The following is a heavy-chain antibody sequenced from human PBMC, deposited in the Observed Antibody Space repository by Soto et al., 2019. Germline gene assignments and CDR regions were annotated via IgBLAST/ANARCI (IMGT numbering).Heavy chain of an antibody. Sequence: SETLSLTCTVSGGSIISYYWSWIRQPPGKGLEWIGYIYYSGSTNYNPSLKSRVTISVDTSKNQFSLKLSSVTAADTAVYYCARAVRDIVVVPAAIRGYNWFDPWGQGTLVTVSS. CDR1: GGSIISYY. J-gene: IGHJ5*02. V-gene: IGHV4-59*01. CDR2: IYYSGST. D-gene: IGHD2-2*02. CDR3: ARAVRDIVVVPAAIRGYNWFDP.